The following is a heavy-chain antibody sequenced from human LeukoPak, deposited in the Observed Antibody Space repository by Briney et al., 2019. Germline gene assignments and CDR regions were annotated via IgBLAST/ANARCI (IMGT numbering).Heavy chain of an antibody. J-gene: IGHJ4*02. Sequence: ASVKVSCKASGYTFTSYDINWVRQATGQGLEWMGWMNPNSGDTGYVQKFQGRVTMTRNTSISTAYMELSSLRSEDTAVYYCARVFQNGLLWFGESNFDYWGQGTLVTVSS. D-gene: IGHD3-10*01. V-gene: IGHV1-8*01. CDR1: GYTFTSYD. CDR3: ARVFQNGLLWFGESNFDY. CDR2: MNPNSGDT.